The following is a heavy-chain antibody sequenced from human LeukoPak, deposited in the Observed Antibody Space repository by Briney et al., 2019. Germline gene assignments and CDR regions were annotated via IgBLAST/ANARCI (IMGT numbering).Heavy chain of an antibody. CDR2: INPNSGGT. D-gene: IGHD6-6*01. CDR3: ARESIAARYFDY. CDR1: GYTFTGYY. Sequence: SVKVSCKASGYTFTGYYMYWVRQAPGQGLEWMGRINPNSGGTNYAQKFQGRVTMTRDTSISTAYMELSRLRSDDTAVYYCARESIAARYFDYWGQGTLVTVSS. V-gene: IGHV1-2*06. J-gene: IGHJ4*02.